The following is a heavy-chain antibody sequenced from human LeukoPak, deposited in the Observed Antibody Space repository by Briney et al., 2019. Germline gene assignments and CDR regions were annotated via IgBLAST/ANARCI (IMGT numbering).Heavy chain of an antibody. CDR2: IIPILGIA. CDR3: ARGGRYYGSGSYQEKFDY. V-gene: IGHV1-69*04. D-gene: IGHD3-10*01. CDR1: GGTFSSYA. Sequence: GSSVKVSCKASGGTFSSYAISWVRQAPGQGLEWMGRIIPILGIANYAQKFQGRVTITADKSTSTAYMELSSLRSEDTAVYYCARGGRYYGSGSYQEKFDYWGQGTLVTVSS. J-gene: IGHJ4*02.